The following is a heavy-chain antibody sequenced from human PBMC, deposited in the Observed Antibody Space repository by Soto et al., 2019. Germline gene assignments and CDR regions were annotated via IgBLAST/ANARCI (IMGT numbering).Heavy chain of an antibody. CDR3: ARSMYSTSAQLYYGMDV. V-gene: IGHV4-38-2*01. CDR2: MYHSGIT. Sequence: NPSETLSLTCAVYGESFSGYCWGWIRQPPGKGLEWIGSMYHSGITYYNLSLKSRVTISVDTSKNQLSLKLSSATAADTAVYYCARSMYSTSAQLYYGMDVWGQGTTVTVSS. CDR1: GESFSGYC. J-gene: IGHJ6*02. D-gene: IGHD6-6*01.